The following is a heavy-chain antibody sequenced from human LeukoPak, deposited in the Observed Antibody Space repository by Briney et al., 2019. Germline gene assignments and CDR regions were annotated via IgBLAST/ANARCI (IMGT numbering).Heavy chain of an antibody. D-gene: IGHD5-18*01. CDR2: INHSGST. V-gene: IGHV4-34*01. J-gene: IGHJ6*02. Sequence: SETLSLTCTVSGGSISSYYWSWIRQPPGKGLEWIGEINHSGSTNYNPSLKSRVTISVDTSKNQFSLKLSSVTAADTAVYYCARGRRIQLWPPYYYYGMDVWGQGTTVTVSS. CDR1: GGSISSYY. CDR3: ARGRRIQLWPPYYYYGMDV.